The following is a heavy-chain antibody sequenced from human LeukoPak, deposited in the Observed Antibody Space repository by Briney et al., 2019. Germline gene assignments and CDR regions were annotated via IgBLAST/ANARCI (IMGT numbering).Heavy chain of an antibody. CDR3: ARHSGSGSLSRPFDP. J-gene: IGHJ5*02. Sequence: SETLSLTCTVSGDSVTSGTFYWAWLRQPPGKGLEWIATVYYTGSTYYNPSLNSRVTISIDTSKNRFSLKLRSVVAPATAPYYCARHSGSGSLSRPFDPWGQGTLVTVSS. D-gene: IGHD3-10*01. CDR2: VYYTGST. V-gene: IGHV4-39*01. CDR1: GDSVTSGTFY.